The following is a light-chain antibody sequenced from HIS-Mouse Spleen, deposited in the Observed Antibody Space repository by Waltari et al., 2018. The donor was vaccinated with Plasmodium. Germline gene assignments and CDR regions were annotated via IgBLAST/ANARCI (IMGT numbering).Light chain of an antibody. CDR2: EDS. J-gene: IGLJ3*02. CDR1: ALPKKY. Sequence: SYELTQPPSVSVSPGQTARINCSGDALPKKYAYWYQQNSGQAPVLVIYEDSKRPSGIPESFSGSSSGTMATFTISGAQVEDEADYYCYSTDSSGNHRVFGGGTKLTVL. CDR3: YSTDSSGNHRV. V-gene: IGLV3-10*01.